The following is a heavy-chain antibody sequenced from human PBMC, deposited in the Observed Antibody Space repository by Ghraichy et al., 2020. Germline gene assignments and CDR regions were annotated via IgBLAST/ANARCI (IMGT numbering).Heavy chain of an antibody. Sequence: LSLTCAASGFTFSTYAMTWVRQAPGKGLEWVSFISDSGGHTHYADSVKGRFTISRDNSKNTMYLQMNSLRAEDTAVYYCAKKGAPYYDSSGYSVIDYWYFDLWGHGSLVTVSS. CDR2: ISDSGGHT. CDR1: GFTFSTYA. D-gene: IGHD3-22*01. V-gene: IGHV3-23*01. J-gene: IGHJ2*01. CDR3: AKKGAPYYDSSGYSVIDYWYFDL.